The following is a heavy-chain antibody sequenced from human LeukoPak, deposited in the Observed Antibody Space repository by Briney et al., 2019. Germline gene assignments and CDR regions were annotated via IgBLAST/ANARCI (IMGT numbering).Heavy chain of an antibody. D-gene: IGHD3-10*01. CDR2: ISSSGSTI. V-gene: IGHV3-48*03. CDR1: GFTFSSYE. CDR3: AREVRGLRYYYYYMDV. Sequence: GSLRLSCAASGFTFSSYEMNWVRQAPGKGLEWVSYISSSGSTIYYADSVKGRFTISRDNAKNSLYLQMNSLRTEDTAVYYCAREVRGLRYYYYYMDVWGKGTTVTISS. J-gene: IGHJ6*03.